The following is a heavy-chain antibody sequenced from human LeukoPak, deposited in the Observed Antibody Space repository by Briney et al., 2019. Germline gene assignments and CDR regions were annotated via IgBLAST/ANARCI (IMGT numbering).Heavy chain of an antibody. CDR2: IYSGGST. Sequence: GGSLRLSCAASGFTFSSYAMSWVRQAPGKGLEWVSVIYSGGSTYYADSVKGRFTISRDNSKNTLYLQMNSLRAEDTAVYYCARVPGDYGWFDPWGQGTLVTVSS. J-gene: IGHJ5*02. V-gene: IGHV3-53*01. D-gene: IGHD4-17*01. CDR3: ARVPGDYGWFDP. CDR1: GFTFSSYA.